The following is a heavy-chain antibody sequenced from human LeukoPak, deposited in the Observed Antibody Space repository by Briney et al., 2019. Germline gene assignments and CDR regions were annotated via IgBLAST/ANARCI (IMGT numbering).Heavy chain of an antibody. J-gene: IGHJ6*02. CDR1: GFTFSSYA. CDR3: ARRDEAAAHFYYGMDV. Sequence: PGGSLRLSCAASGFTFSSYAISWVRQAPGQGLEWMGRIIPILGIANYAQKFQGRVTITADKSTSTAYMELSSLRSEDTAIYYCARRDEAAAHFYYGMDVWGQGTTVTVSS. D-gene: IGHD6-13*01. CDR2: IIPILGIA. V-gene: IGHV1-69*04.